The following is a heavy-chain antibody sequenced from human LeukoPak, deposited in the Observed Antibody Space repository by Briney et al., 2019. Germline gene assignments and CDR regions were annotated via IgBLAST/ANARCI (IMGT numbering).Heavy chain of an antibody. V-gene: IGHV3-30*19. J-gene: IGHJ4*02. CDR3: ARDGEGGFIDY. CDR1: GFTFSSYD. Sequence: GGSLRLSCAASGFTFSSYDMHWVRQAPGKGLEWVAVISYDGSNKYYADSVKGRFTISRDNSKNTLYLQMNSLRAEDTAVYYCARDGEGGFIDYWGQGTLVTVSS. D-gene: IGHD3-10*01. CDR2: ISYDGSNK.